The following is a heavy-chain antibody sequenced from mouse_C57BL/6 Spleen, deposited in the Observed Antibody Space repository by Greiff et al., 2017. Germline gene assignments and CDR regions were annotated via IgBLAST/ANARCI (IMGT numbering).Heavy chain of an antibody. CDR2: IDPSDSYT. J-gene: IGHJ3*01. CDR3: ARGDYYGSSYGFAY. Sequence: VQLQQSGAELVKPGASVKLSCKASGYTFTSYWMQWVKQRPGQGLEWIGEIDPSDSYTNYNQKFKGKATLTVDTSSSTAYMQLSSLTSEDSAVYYCARGDYYGSSYGFAYWGQGTLVTVSA. D-gene: IGHD1-1*01. V-gene: IGHV1-50*01. CDR1: GYTFTSYW.